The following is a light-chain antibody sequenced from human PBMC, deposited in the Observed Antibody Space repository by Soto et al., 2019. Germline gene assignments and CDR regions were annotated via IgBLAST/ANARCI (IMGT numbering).Light chain of an antibody. CDR2: DAS. Sequence: DIQMTQSPSSLSASVGDRVTITCQASQDISKYLNWYQAKPGKAPSLLIYDASKSHFGVPSRFSGSGSGTDFTFTISSLQPEDNATYYCQQYENRPYTFGPGTKVDIK. J-gene: IGKJ3*01. V-gene: IGKV1-33*01. CDR3: QQYENRPYT. CDR1: QDISKY.